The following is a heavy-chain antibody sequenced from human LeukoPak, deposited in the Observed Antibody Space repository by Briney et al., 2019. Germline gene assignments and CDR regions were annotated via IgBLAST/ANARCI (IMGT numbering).Heavy chain of an antibody. D-gene: IGHD3-10*01. Sequence: GGSLRLSCAASGFTFSSYGMHWVRQAPGKGLEWVAVISYDGSNKYYADSVKGRFTISRDNSKNTLYLQMNSLRAEDTAVYYCAKGPATKLLWFGELWTGACDYWGQGTLVTVSS. CDR1: GFTFSSYG. J-gene: IGHJ4*02. CDR3: AKGPATKLLWFGELWTGACDY. CDR2: ISYDGSNK. V-gene: IGHV3-30*18.